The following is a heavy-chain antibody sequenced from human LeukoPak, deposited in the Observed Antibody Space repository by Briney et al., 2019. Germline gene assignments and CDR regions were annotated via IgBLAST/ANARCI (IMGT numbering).Heavy chain of an antibody. CDR3: ARRLRWERLDY. Sequence: SEALSLTCAVYGGSFSGYYWSWIRQPPGKGLAWIGEINHSGSTNYNPSLKSRVTISVDTSKNQFSLKLSSVTAADTAVYYCARRLRWERLDYWGQGTLVTVSS. CDR2: INHSGST. D-gene: IGHD4-23*01. V-gene: IGHV4-34*01. CDR1: GGSFSGYY. J-gene: IGHJ4*02.